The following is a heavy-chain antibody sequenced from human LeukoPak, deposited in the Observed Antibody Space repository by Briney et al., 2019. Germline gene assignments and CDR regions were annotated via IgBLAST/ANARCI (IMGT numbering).Heavy chain of an antibody. CDR1: GFPFSFYE. J-gene: IGHJ4*02. CDR3: ALLAVASDFDY. V-gene: IGHV3-48*03. D-gene: IGHD6-19*01. Sequence: GSLRLSCVVSGFPFSFYELNWVRQAPRKGVGWVSNICASSIPKYYADSVKGRFSISRDNARNSLYLQMNSLRVEDTAVYYCALLAVASDFDYWGQGALVTVSS. CDR2: ICASSIPK.